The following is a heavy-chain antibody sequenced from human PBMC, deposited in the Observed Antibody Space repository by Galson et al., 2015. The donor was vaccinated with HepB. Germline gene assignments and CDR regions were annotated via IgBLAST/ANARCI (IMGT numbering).Heavy chain of an antibody. CDR1: GFIFSGSS. V-gene: IGHV3-73*01. J-gene: IGHJ4*02. CDR2: IRSKANYYAT. Sequence: SLRLSCAASGFIFSGSSIDWVRQASGKGPEWDGRIRSKANYYATLYVPSLKGRFTISRDDSKNMAYLHMRSLKTEDTAVYYCIRLGDLSGYSSRWGQGTLVTVSS. CDR3: IRLGDLSGYSSR. D-gene: IGHD2-2*01.